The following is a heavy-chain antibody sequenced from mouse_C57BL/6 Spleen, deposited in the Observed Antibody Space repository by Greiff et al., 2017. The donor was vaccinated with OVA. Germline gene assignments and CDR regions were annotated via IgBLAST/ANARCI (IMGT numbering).Heavy chain of an antibody. D-gene: IGHD2-3*01. V-gene: IGHV2-5*01. CDR3: AKNDGDWYFDV. CDR2: IWRGGST. CDR1: GFSLTSYG. Sequence: VKLMESGPGLVQPSQSLSITCTVSGFSLTSYGVHWVRQSPGKGLEWLGVIWRGGSTDYNAAFMSRLSITKDNSKSQVFFKMNSLQADDTAIYYCAKNDGDWYFDVWGTGTTVTVSS. J-gene: IGHJ1*03.